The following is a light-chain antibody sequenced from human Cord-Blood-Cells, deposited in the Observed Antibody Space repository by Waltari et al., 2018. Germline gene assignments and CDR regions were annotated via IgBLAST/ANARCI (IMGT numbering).Light chain of an antibody. J-gene: IGLJ2*01. CDR2: EGS. CDR3: CSYAGSSTVV. Sequence: QSALTQPASVSGSPGQSITISCTGTSSDVGSYNLVSWYQQHPGKATKHMIYEGSKRPSGFSNRFSGSKSGNTASLTISGLQAEDEADYYCCSYAGSSTVVFGGGTKLTVL. V-gene: IGLV2-23*01. CDR1: SSDVGSYNL.